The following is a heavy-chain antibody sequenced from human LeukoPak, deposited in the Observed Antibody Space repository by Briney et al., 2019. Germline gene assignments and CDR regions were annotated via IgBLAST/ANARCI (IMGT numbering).Heavy chain of an antibody. Sequence: SVKVSCKASGGTFSSYAISWVRQAPGQGLEWMGGIIPMFGTANYAQKFQGRVTITADESTSTAYMELSSLRSEDTAVYYCARQTTLRMIVVGEFDYWGQGTLVTVSS. CDR3: ARQTTLRMIVVGEFDY. CDR2: IIPMFGTA. V-gene: IGHV1-69*13. J-gene: IGHJ4*02. CDR1: GGTFSSYA. D-gene: IGHD3-22*01.